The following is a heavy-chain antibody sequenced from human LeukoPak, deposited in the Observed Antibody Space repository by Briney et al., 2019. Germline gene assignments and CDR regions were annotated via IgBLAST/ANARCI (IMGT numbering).Heavy chain of an antibody. Sequence: GGSLRLSCAASGFTFSSYGMSWVRQAPGKGLEWVSAISGSGGSTYYADSVKGRFTISRDNSKNTLYLQMNSLRAEDTAVYYCAKGHSSSFLGQNWGQGTLVTVSS. CDR3: AKGHSSSFLGQN. J-gene: IGHJ4*02. V-gene: IGHV3-23*01. D-gene: IGHD6-13*01. CDR2: ISGSGGST. CDR1: GFTFSSYG.